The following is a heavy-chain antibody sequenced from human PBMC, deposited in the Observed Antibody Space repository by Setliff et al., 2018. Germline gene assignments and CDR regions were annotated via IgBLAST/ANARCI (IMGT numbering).Heavy chain of an antibody. Sequence: GGSLRLSCAASGFSLNSFRMTWIRQPPGKGLEWVSTIYSGDRNTFYTDSVKGRFTIFRDGSKNTLFLHMTSLRAEDTAVYYCARDFYSYGSRSYYKTNLDYWGQGTQVTVSS. D-gene: IGHD3-10*01. CDR2: IYSGDRNT. J-gene: IGHJ4*02. CDR3: ARDFYSYGSRSYYKTNLDY. V-gene: IGHV3-23*03. CDR1: GFSLNSFR.